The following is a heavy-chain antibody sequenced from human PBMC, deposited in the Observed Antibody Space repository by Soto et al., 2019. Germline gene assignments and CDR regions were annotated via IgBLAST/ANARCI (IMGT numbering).Heavy chain of an antibody. Sequence: EVQLVESGGGLVQPGGSLRLSCAASGFTFSYYWMHWVRQAPGKGLVWVSRINPDGSATTYTDSVKGRFNISRDNAKNTLYLQMNSLSAEDTAVYYCARVKGGRYDWFDPWGQGTLVTVSS. D-gene: IGHD1-26*01. J-gene: IGHJ5*02. CDR3: ARVKGGRYDWFDP. V-gene: IGHV3-74*03. CDR2: INPDGSAT. CDR1: GFTFSYYW.